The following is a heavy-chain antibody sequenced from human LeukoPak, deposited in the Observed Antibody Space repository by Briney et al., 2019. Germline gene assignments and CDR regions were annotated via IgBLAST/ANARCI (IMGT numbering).Heavy chain of an antibody. V-gene: IGHV4-39*02. CDR2: INYSGNT. J-gene: IGHJ4*02. D-gene: IGHD3-10*01. CDR1: GGSNGRVGDY. CDR3: AREENNYGSSPALDK. Sequence: PSETVSLTCTVSGGSNGRVGDYWGWIRQPPGKGLEWIGSINYSGNTYYTPSLKSRVTISVDTSKNQFSLKLRSVTAADTAVYYCAREENNYGSSPALDKWGQGTLVTVSS.